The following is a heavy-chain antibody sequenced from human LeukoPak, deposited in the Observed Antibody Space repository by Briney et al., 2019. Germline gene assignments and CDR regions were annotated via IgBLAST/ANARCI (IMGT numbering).Heavy chain of an antibody. CDR1: ESTFDNYA. CDR2: ISGSGYYS. Sequence: GGSLRLSCAASESTFDNYAMSWVGQAPGKGLEWVSVISGSGYYSYYADSVKGRFTVSRDNSKTTLYLQMNSLRADDTAVYYCARDVEGMYSSFLGYWGQGTLVTVSS. J-gene: IGHJ4*02. CDR3: ARDVEGMYSSFLGY. V-gene: IGHV3-23*01. D-gene: IGHD6-6*01.